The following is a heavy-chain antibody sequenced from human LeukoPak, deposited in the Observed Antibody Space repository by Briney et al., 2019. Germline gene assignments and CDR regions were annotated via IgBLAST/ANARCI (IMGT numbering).Heavy chain of an antibody. Sequence: ASVKVSCKVSGYTLTELSMHWVRQAPGKGLEWMGGFDPEDGETIYAQKFQGRVTMTEDTSTDTAYMELSSLRSEDTAVYYCARVGLSTVTTQDSGMDVWGQGTTVTVSS. J-gene: IGHJ6*02. CDR3: ARVGLSTVTTQDSGMDV. CDR1: GYTLTELS. V-gene: IGHV1-24*01. CDR2: FDPEDGET. D-gene: IGHD4-17*01.